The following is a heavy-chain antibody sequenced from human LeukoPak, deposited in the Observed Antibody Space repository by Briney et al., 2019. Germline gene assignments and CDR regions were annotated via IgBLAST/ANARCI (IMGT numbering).Heavy chain of an antibody. CDR2: IYYSGST. CDR1: GGSISSGDYY. D-gene: IGHD6-13*01. V-gene: IGHV4-31*03. CDR3: ARDLAAAGSDYFDY. Sequence: SETLSLTCTVSGGSISSGDYYWSWIRQHPGTGLEWIGYIYYSGSTYYNPSLKSRLAISIDTSKNQFSLNLSSVTAADTAVYYCARDLAAAGSDYFDYWGQGTLVTVSS. J-gene: IGHJ4*02.